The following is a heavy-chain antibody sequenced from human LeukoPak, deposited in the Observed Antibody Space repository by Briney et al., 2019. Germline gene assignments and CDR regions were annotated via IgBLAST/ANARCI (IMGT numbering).Heavy chain of an antibody. J-gene: IGHJ4*02. D-gene: IGHD2-2*01. CDR2: ISSSSSYI. V-gene: IGHV3-21*01. CDR3: ARDGIVVVPAAMGY. Sequence: GGSLRLSCAASGFTFSSYSMNWVRQAPGKGLEWVSSISSSSSYIYYADSVKGRFTISRDNAKNSLYLQMNSLRAEDTAVYYCARDGIVVVPAAMGYWGQGTRVTVSS. CDR1: GFTFSSYS.